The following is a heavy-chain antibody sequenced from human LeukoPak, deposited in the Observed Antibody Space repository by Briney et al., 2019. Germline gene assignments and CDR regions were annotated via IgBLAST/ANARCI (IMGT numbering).Heavy chain of an antibody. CDR3: ARGHDYGDGRDY. D-gene: IGHD4-17*01. V-gene: IGHV4-59*08. CDR1: GGSISSYY. J-gene: IGHJ4*02. Sequence: SETLSLTCTVSGGSISSYYWSWIRQPPGKGLEWIGYIYYSGSTNYNPSLKSRVTISVDTSKNQFSLKLSSVTAADTAVYYCARGHDYGDGRDYWGQGTLVTVSS. CDR2: IYYSGST.